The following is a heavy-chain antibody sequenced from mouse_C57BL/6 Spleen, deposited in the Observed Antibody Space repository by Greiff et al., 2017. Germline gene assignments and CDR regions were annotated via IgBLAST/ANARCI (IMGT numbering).Heavy chain of an antibody. Sequence: QVQLQQSGAELVRPGTSVTMSCTASGYTFTNYWIGWAKQRPGHGLEWIGDIYPGGVYTTYNEKFKGKATLTADKSSSTAYMQFSSLTSEDSAIYYCARRGTGFDYWGQGTTLTVSS. D-gene: IGHD4-1*01. CDR1: GYTFTNYW. J-gene: IGHJ2*01. V-gene: IGHV1-63*01. CDR3: ARRGTGFDY. CDR2: IYPGGVYT.